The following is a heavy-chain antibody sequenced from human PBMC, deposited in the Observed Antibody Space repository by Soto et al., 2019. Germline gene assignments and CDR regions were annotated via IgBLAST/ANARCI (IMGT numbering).Heavy chain of an antibody. V-gene: IGHV3-30*04. D-gene: IGHD3-9*01. CDR1: GFTFSRYA. CDR2: ISKDGSNK. J-gene: IGHJ4*02. CDR3: AREGYDILTGYYPFDY. Sequence: PGGSLRLSCAASGFTFSRYAIHWVRQAPGKGLEWVAVISKDGSNKYYVDSVKGRFTISRGNSRNTLYLQMNSLRDEDAAVYYCAREGYDILTGYYPFDYWGQGT.